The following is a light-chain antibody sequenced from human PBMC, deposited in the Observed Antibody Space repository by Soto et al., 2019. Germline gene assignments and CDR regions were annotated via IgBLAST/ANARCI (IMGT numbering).Light chain of an antibody. CDR2: EDN. J-gene: IGLJ3*02. Sequence: NFMLTQPHSVSESPGKTVTISCTRSSGSIASNYVQWYQQRPGSSPTTVIYEDNQRPSGVPDRFSGSIDSSSNSASLTISGLKTEDEADYYRQSYDSSKEVFGGGTKLTVL. CDR3: QSYDSSKEV. CDR1: SGSIASNY. V-gene: IGLV6-57*01.